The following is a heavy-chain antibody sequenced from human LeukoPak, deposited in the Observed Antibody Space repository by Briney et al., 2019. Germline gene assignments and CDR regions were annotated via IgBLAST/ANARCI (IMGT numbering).Heavy chain of an antibody. CDR3: ARGGIQLPDY. Sequence: PSETLSLTCTVAGGSVSSYFWSWIRQPPGKGLEWIGCFYYKGSANYNPSLKSRVTISADTSKNQFSLRLTSVTVADTAVYYCARGGIQLPDYWGQGTLVTVSS. D-gene: IGHD1-26*01. V-gene: IGHV4-59*02. J-gene: IGHJ4*02. CDR2: FYYKGSA. CDR1: GGSVSSYF.